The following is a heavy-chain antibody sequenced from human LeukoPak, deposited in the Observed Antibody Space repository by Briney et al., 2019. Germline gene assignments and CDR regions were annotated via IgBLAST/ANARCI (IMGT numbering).Heavy chain of an antibody. CDR1: GFTFSNYE. CDR3: ARVFSDYEAYYFDY. V-gene: IGHV3-48*03. J-gene: IGHJ4*02. D-gene: IGHD4/OR15-4a*01. CDR2: ITGSGSTI. Sequence: PRGSLRLCWAASGFTFSNYEMNWVRQAPGKGLEWVSYITGSGSTIFYADSVKGRFTISRDNAKNSLYLQMNSLRAEDTAVYYCARVFSDYEAYYFDYWGQGTLVTVSS.